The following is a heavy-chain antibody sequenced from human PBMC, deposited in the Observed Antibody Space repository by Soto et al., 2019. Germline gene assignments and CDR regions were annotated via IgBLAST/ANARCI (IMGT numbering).Heavy chain of an antibody. Sequence: EVQLVESGGGLVKPGGSLRLSCTASGCTFNNAWLSWVRQAPGKGLEWVGRIKSKTDGGTTDYAAPVKGRFTISRDDSENMLYLQMNSLKTEDTAVYYCTTGLGQQEVAFDYWGQGPLLTVSS. CDR1: GCTFNNAW. CDR3: TTGLGQQEVAFDY. CDR2: IKSKTDGGTT. J-gene: IGHJ4*02. D-gene: IGHD6-13*01. V-gene: IGHV3-15*01.